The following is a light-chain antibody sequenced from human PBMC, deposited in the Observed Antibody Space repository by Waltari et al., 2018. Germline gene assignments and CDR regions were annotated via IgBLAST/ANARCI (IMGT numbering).Light chain of an antibody. J-gene: IGLJ2*01. CDR3: QAWDSSTLV. Sequence: SYELSQPPSMSVSPGQTASITCSGDKLGDKYASWYHQKPGQSPGLVIFQDNKRPSGIPERFAGSNSGNTATLTISGTQAMDEADYYCQAWDSSTLVFGGGTKLTVL. CDR1: KLGDKY. V-gene: IGLV3-1*01. CDR2: QDN.